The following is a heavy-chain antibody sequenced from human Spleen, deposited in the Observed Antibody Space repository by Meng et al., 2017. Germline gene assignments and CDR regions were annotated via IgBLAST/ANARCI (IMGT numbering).Heavy chain of an antibody. Sequence: GESLKISCAASGFTFSSYWMSWVRQAPGKGLEWVANIKQDGSEKYYVDSVKGRFTISRDNAKNSLYLQMNSLRAEDTALYYCGKGDLRFLEWSLMGYWGQGTLVTVSS. CDR3: GKGDLRFLEWSLMGY. D-gene: IGHD3-3*01. V-gene: IGHV3-7*01. CDR2: IKQDGSEK. J-gene: IGHJ4*02. CDR1: GFTFSSYW.